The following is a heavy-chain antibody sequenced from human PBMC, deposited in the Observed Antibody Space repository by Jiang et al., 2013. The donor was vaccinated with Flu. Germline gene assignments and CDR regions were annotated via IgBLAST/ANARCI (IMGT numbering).Heavy chain of an antibody. CDR2: IIPIFKMI. CDR1: GGTFSTFG. CDR3: ARVIGTTHRFDS. D-gene: IGHD1-1*01. V-gene: IGHV1-69*01. J-gene: IGHJ4*02. Sequence: SGAEVKRPGSSVKVSCKASGGTFSTFGISWVRQAPGQGLEWVGGIIPIFKMINYAQKFQGRVSIAADESTSTAYLDLNSLRSDDTAVYYCARVIGTTHRFDSWGQGSLVTV.